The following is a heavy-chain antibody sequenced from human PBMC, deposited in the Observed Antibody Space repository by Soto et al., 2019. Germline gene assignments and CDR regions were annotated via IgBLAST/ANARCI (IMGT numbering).Heavy chain of an antibody. CDR1: GFTFSGSA. Sequence: GGSLRLSCAASGFTFSGSAMHWVRQASGKGLEWVGRIRSKANNYATAYTASVEGRFTISRDDSKNTAHLQMNSLKTEDTAVYYCSHDSSGYSYSFDYWGQGTLVTVSS. D-gene: IGHD3-22*01. CDR3: SHDSSGYSYSFDY. CDR2: IRSKANNYAT. J-gene: IGHJ4*02. V-gene: IGHV3-73*01.